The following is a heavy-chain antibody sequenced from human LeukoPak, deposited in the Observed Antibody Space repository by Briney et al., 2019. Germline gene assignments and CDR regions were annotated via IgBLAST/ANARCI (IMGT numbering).Heavy chain of an antibody. Sequence: VSVKVSCKASGGTFSSYAISWVRQAPGQGLEWMGWMNPNSDNTGYAQKFQGRVTITRNTSISTAYMELSSLRSEDTAVYYCARARGDDAFDIWGQGTMVTVSS. CDR1: GGTFSSYA. D-gene: IGHD7-27*01. J-gene: IGHJ3*02. CDR2: MNPNSDNT. CDR3: ARARGDDAFDI. V-gene: IGHV1-8*03.